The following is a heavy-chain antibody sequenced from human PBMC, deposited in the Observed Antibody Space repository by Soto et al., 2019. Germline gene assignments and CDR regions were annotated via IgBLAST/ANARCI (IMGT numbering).Heavy chain of an antibody. CDR1: GGSINSSYY. Sequence: PSETLALSCIMSGGSINSSYYGGWIRQPPGKAPEWIGSIYYSGTTYYNPSLKSRVTISVDSSRNQVSLKMTSVTAADTAVYYCSRFAARPPFEYWGQGLVVTVSS. CDR2: IYYSGTT. D-gene: IGHD6-6*01. CDR3: SRFAARPPFEY. J-gene: IGHJ4*02. V-gene: IGHV4-39*01.